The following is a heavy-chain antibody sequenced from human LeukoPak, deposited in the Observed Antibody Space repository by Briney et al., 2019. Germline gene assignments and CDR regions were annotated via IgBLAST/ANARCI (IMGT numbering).Heavy chain of an antibody. J-gene: IGHJ4*02. CDR3: ARFGWLFYYFDY. Sequence: SETLSLTCTVSIGSISSSSYYWGWIRQPPGKGLEWIGSIYYSGSTYYNPSLTSRVTISVDTSKNQFSLKLSSVPAAGTAVHYCARFGWLFYYFDYWGQGTLVTVSS. V-gene: IGHV4-39*01. CDR2: IYYSGST. D-gene: IGHD3-9*01. CDR1: IGSISSSSYY.